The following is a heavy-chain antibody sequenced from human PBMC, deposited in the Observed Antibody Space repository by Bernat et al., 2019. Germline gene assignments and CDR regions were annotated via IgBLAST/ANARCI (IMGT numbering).Heavy chain of an antibody. CDR3: ARGRGNYYYMDV. V-gene: IGHV3-21*01. J-gene: IGHJ6*03. CDR1: GFTFSSYN. Sequence: EVQLVESGGGLVKPGGSLRLSCAASGFTFSSYNMNWVRQAPGKGLEWVSSISGSGSYIYYADSVKGRFTISRDNAKNSLYLQMNSLRAEDMAVYYCARGRGNYYYMDVWGKGTTVTVSS. CDR2: ISGSGSYI.